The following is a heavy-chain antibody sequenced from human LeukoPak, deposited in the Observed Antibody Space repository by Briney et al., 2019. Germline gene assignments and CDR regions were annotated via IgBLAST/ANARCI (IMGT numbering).Heavy chain of an antibody. V-gene: IGHV3-33*06. J-gene: IGHJ4*02. CDR2: VYPDGRST. CDR3: VKERSSHYFDY. Sequence: PGGSLRLSCAASKITFSVHAMHWVRQAPGGGQEWVAIVYPDGRSTSYAESVKGRFTISRDNSNNTLYLEMNSLRAEDTAVYYCVKERSSHYFDYWGQGTLVTVSS. CDR1: KITFSVHA.